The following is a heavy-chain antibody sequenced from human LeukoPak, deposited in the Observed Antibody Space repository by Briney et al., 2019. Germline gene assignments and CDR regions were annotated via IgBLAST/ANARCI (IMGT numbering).Heavy chain of an antibody. V-gene: IGHV4-31*03. D-gene: IGHD5-18*01. CDR2: IYYSGST. CDR1: GGSISSGGYY. Sequence: TSETLSLTCTVSGGSISSGGYYWSWIRQHPGKGLEWIGYIYYSGSTYYNPSLKSRVTISVDTSKNQFSLKLSSVTAAGTAVYYCARGDTAMGCYFDYWGQGTLVTVSS. J-gene: IGHJ4*02. CDR3: ARGDTAMGCYFDY.